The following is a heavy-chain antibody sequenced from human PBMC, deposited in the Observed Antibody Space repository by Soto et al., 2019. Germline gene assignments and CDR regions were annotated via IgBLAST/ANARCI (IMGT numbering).Heavy chain of an antibody. CDR3: ARSPFSGRYAY. Sequence: PSETLCLTCAVSGDSISSGCYGGWIRQPPGKGLEWIGSVYQTGSTYYNPSLKSRVTISVDTSKNQFSLKLSSVTAADTAMYYCARSPFSGRYAYWGQGTLVTVSS. CDR2: VYQTGST. V-gene: IGHV4-38-2*01. D-gene: IGHD1-26*01. CDR1: GDSISSGCY. J-gene: IGHJ4*02.